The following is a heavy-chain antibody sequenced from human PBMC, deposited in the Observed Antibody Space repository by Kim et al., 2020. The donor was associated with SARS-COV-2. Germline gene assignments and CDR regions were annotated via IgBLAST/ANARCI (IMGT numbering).Heavy chain of an antibody. CDR3: ARDPRYYDFGDY. D-gene: IGHD3-3*01. V-gene: IGHV3-33*01. Sequence: YYADSVKGRFTISRDNSKNTLYRQMNSLRAEDTAVYYCARDPRYYDFGDYWGQGTLVTVSS. J-gene: IGHJ4*02.